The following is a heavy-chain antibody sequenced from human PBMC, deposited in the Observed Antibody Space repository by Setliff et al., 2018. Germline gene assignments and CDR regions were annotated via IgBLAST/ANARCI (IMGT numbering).Heavy chain of an antibody. CDR2: INKDGSER. V-gene: IGHV3-7*03. CDR3: ATKAVAGT. Sequence: GGSLRLSCVASGLIFSNNWMSWVRQAPGKGLEWVTNINKDGSERNYVDSVKGRFTISRDNAKNSVYLQMNSLRADGTAVYYCATKAVAGTGGQGTLVTVSS. J-gene: IGHJ4*02. CDR1: GLIFSNNW. D-gene: IGHD6-19*01.